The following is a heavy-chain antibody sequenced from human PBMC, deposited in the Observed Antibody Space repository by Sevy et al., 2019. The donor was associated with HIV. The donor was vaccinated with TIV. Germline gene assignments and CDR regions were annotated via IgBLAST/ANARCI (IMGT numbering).Heavy chain of an antibody. CDR1: GFTFSDYR. CDR3: ARDRGEILSSAFDY. CDR2: ISYDGRNNK. Sequence: GGSLRLSCAASGFTFSDYRLHWVRQAPGKGLEWVAVISYDGRNNKYNADSVQGRFTISRDNSKNTVYLQMNSLRAEDTAIYYWARDRGEILSSAFDYWGQGTLVTVSS. V-gene: IGHV3-30*03. J-gene: IGHJ4*02. D-gene: IGHD3-16*01.